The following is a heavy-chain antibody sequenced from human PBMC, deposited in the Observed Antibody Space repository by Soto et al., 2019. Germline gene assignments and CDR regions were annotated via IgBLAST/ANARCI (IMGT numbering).Heavy chain of an antibody. CDR1: GGSFSGYY. CDR3: VRKGSGWYRI. V-gene: IGHV4-34*01. D-gene: IGHD6-19*01. Sequence: QVQLQQRGAGLLKPSETLSLTCAVYGGSFSGYYWSWIRQPPGKGLEWIGEINHSGSTNYNPSLKSRVTILVDTSKNQFSLKLSSVTAADTAVYYCVRKGSGWYRIWGQGTMVTVSS. J-gene: IGHJ3*02. CDR2: INHSGST.